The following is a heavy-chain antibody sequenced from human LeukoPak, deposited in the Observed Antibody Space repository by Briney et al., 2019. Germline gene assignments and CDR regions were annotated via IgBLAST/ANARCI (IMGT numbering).Heavy chain of an antibody. CDR1: GFTFSNSA. Sequence: PGGSLRLSCLGSGFTFSNSAMHWVRQAPGKGLEYVSAISDSGDSTFHADSVKGRFTISRDNSKNTLYLQMSSLTTEDTAVYYCVVERGYYDSSGYSTYYFDYWGQGTPVTVSS. CDR3: VVERGYYDSSGYSTYYFDY. V-gene: IGHV3-64D*06. D-gene: IGHD3-22*01. J-gene: IGHJ4*02. CDR2: ISDSGDST.